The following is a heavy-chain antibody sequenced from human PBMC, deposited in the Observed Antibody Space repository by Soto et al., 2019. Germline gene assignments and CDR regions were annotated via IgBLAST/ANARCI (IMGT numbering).Heavy chain of an antibody. CDR3: TAAYYDFWSAHGGMDV. J-gene: IGHJ6*02. CDR1: GFTFSNAW. D-gene: IGHD3-3*01. Sequence: GGSLRLSCAASGFTFSNAWMNWVRQAPGKGLEWVGRIKSKTDGGTTDYAAPVKGRFTISRDDSKNTLYLQMNSLKTEDTAVYYCTAAYYDFWSAHGGMDVWGQGTTVTVSS. CDR2: IKSKTDGGTT. V-gene: IGHV3-15*07.